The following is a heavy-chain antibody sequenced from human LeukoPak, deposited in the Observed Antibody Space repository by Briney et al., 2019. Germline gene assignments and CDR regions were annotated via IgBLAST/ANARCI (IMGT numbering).Heavy chain of an antibody. CDR2: ISGSGSST. D-gene: IGHD2-2*01. CDR1: GFTFSSYA. J-gene: IGHJ4*02. V-gene: IGHV3-23*01. Sequence: GGSLRLSCAASGFTFSSYAMSWVRQAPGKGLEWVSAISGSGSSTYYADSVKGRFTISRDNSKNTLYLQMNSLRAEDTAVYYCAKSDLVVPAAPLGYWGQGTLVTVSS. CDR3: AKSDLVVPAAPLGY.